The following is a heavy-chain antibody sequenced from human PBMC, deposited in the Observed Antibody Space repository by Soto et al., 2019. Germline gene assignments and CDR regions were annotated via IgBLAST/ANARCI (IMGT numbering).Heavy chain of an antibody. CDR2: FDPEDGET. V-gene: IGHV1-24*01. D-gene: IGHD2-21*02. J-gene: IGHJ3*02. CDR3: ARGDGGFPDAFDI. Sequence: ASVKGSCKVSGYTLTELSRHWVRKTTGKGLGWMGGFDPEDGETIYAQKFQGRVTMTEDTSTDTAYMELSSLRSEDTAVYYCARGDGGFPDAFDIWGQGTMVTVS. CDR1: GYTLTELS.